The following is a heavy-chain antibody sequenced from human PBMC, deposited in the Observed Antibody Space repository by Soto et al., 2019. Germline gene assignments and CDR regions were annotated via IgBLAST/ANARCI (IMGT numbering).Heavy chain of an antibody. J-gene: IGHJ4*02. CDR2: VSGSGGNT. V-gene: IGHV3-23*01. D-gene: IGHD4-17*01. CDR3: AKLVMSKVNGGY. CDR1: AFSFSSYA. Sequence: PGGSLRLSCVASAFSFSSYAMSWVRQAPGKGLEWISTVSGSGGNTYYADSVRGRFTISRDNSKNTLFLQMSNVRAEDTAVYYCAKLVMSKVNGGYWGQGTQVTVSS.